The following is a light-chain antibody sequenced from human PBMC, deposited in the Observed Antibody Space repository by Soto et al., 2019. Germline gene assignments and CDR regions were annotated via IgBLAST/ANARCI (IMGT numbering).Light chain of an antibody. J-gene: IGKJ3*01. CDR1: QGMSNY. CDR3: QQLNDHP. V-gene: IGKV1-9*01. Sequence: DIQLTQSPSFLSASVGDRVTITCRASQGMSNYLAWYQQKPGQAPKLLIYAASILHSGVPSRFRGSRSGTEFTLTISGLQPEDFATYYCQQLNDHPFGPGTKVDFK. CDR2: AAS.